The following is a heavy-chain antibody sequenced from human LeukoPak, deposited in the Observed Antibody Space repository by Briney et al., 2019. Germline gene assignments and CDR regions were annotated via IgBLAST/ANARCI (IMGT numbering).Heavy chain of an antibody. Sequence: SETLSLTCTVSGGSISSSSYYWGWIRQPPGKGLEWIGSIYYSGSTYYNPSLKSRVTISVDTSKNQFSLKLSSVTAADTAVYYCARKGGHSYGVGYWGQGTLVTVSS. J-gene: IGHJ4*02. CDR2: IYYSGST. CDR3: ARKGGHSYGVGY. V-gene: IGHV4-39*01. CDR1: GGSISSSSYY. D-gene: IGHD5-18*01.